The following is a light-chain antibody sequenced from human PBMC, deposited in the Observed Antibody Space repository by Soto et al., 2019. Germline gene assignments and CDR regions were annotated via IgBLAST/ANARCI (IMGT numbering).Light chain of an antibody. V-gene: IGLV1-51*02. CDR1: SSNIGNNY. CDR3: GTWDSSLSAVI. J-gene: IGLJ2*01. Sequence: QSVLTQPPSVSAAPGQKVTISCSGSSSNIGNNYVSWYQQLPGTAPKLLIYENNKRPSAIPDRFSGSKSGTSATLGITGLQTGDEADYYCGTWDSSLSAVIFGGGTKVTVL. CDR2: ENN.